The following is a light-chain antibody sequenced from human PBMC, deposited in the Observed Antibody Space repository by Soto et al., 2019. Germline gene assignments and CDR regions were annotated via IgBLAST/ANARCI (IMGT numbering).Light chain of an antibody. V-gene: IGLV1-40*01. CDR1: SSNIGAGYD. Sequence: QSVLTQPPSVSGAPGQRVTISCTGSSSNIGAGYDVHWYQQLPGTAPKLLIYGNSNRPSGVPDRFSGAKSGTSAALAIAGLQAEDDADYSSQSYDSSLRGSVVFGRGTKLTLL. CDR3: QSYDSSLRGSVV. J-gene: IGLJ2*01. CDR2: GNS.